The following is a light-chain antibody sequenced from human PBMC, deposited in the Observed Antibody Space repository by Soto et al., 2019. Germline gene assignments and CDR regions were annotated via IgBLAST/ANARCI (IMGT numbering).Light chain of an antibody. CDR2: EVI. J-gene: IGLJ1*01. V-gene: IGLV2-14*03. Sequence: QSALTQPASVSGSPGQSITISCSGTNSDVGGYDYVSWYQQHPGKAPKLIIYEVINRPSGVSNRFSGPKSGNTASLTVSGLQAEDEADYYCSSNAISNTLVFGTGTKVTVL. CDR1: NSDVGGYDY. CDR3: SSNAISNTLV.